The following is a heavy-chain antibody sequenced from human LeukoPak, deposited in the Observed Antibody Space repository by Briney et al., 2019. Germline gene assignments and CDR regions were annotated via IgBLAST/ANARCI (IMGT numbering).Heavy chain of an antibody. D-gene: IGHD1-26*01. Sequence: PSETLSLTCTVSGGSISSYYWSWIRQPPGKGLEWIGYIYYSGSTNYNPSLKSRVTISVDTSKNQFSLKLSSVTAADTDVYYCATFDVGASNFDYWGQGTLVTVSS. CDR1: GGSISSYY. CDR2: IYYSGST. J-gene: IGHJ4*02. CDR3: ATFDVGASNFDY. V-gene: IGHV4-59*08.